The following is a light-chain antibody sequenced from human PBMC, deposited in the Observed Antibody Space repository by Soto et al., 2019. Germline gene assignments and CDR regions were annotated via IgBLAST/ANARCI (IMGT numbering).Light chain of an antibody. V-gene: IGKV3-20*01. CDR3: QQYAGQPTT. CDR1: QSVSSSY. Sequence: EIVLTQSPGTLSLSPGERATLSCRASQSVSSSYLVWHQQKPGQAPRLLIYAASRRATGIPDRFSGSGSGTDFTLTISRLEPEDFAVYFCQQYAGQPTTFGQGTRLEIK. J-gene: IGKJ5*01. CDR2: AAS.